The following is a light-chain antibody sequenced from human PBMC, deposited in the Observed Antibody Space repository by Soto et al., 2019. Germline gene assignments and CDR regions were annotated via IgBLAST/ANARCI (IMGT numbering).Light chain of an antibody. CDR3: CSYAGSYVV. CDR2: DVN. V-gene: IGLV2-11*01. Sequence: QSVLTQPPSASGSPGQSVTISCTGTSGDVGAYDYVSWYQQHPGKAPKLLIYDVNKRPSGVPDRFSGSKSGNTASLIISGLQAEDEADYYCCSYAGSYVVFGGGTKVTVL. J-gene: IGLJ2*01. CDR1: SGDVGAYDY.